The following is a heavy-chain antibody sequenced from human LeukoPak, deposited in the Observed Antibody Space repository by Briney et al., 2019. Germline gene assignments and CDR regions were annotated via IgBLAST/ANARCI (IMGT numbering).Heavy chain of an antibody. CDR3: AKASAGWGYYYYYGMDV. CDR2: ISWNSGSI. Sequence: PGGSLRLSCAASGFTFDDYAMHWVRQAPGKGLEWVSGISWNSGSIGYADSVKGRFTISRDNAKNSLYLQMNSLRAEDTALYYCAKASAGWGYYYYYGMDVWGQGTTVTVSS. V-gene: IGHV3-9*01. J-gene: IGHJ6*02. D-gene: IGHD3-16*01. CDR1: GFTFDDYA.